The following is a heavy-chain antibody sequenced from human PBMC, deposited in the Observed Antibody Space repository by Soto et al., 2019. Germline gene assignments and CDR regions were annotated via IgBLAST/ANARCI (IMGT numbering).Heavy chain of an antibody. J-gene: IGHJ4*02. CDR1: GYTFTRYN. D-gene: IGHD2-15*01. Sequence: GDSGKVACNAAGYTFTRYNVHWVRQAPGQGLEWMAIINPSGGTTYYVQKFEGRVTLTTDTSTSTVYMELSSLRSDDTAVYYCARVRGGGSEYFFDYWGQGTLVTVSS. V-gene: IGHV1-46*01. CDR2: INPSGGTT. CDR3: ARVRGGGSEYFFDY.